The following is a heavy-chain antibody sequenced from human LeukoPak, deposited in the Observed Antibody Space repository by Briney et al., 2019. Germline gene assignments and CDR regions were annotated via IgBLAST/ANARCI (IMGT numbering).Heavy chain of an antibody. CDR3: ARRDSSGWYYY. CDR2: IYPGDSDT. V-gene: IGHV5-51*01. CDR1: GYTFTNNW. J-gene: IGHJ4*02. Sequence: GESLKISCKGSGYTFTNNWIGWVPQMPGKDLEWRGIIYPGDSDTRYSPSFQGQVTISADNSISPAYLQWSSLKASDTAMYYCARRDSSGWYYYWGQGTLVTVSS. D-gene: IGHD6-19*01.